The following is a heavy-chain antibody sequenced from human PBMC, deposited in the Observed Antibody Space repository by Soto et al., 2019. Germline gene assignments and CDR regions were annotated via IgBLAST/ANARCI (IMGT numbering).Heavy chain of an antibody. V-gene: IGHV3-21*01. D-gene: IGHD3-3*01. Sequence: PGGSLRLSCAASGFTFSSYSMNWVRQAPGKGLEWVSSISSSSSYIYYADSVKGRFTISRDNAKNSLYLQMNSLRAEDTAVYYCARAQVFWSDYKDYYGMDVWGQGTTVTVSS. CDR2: ISSSSSYI. J-gene: IGHJ6*02. CDR1: GFTFSSYS. CDR3: ARAQVFWSDYKDYYGMDV.